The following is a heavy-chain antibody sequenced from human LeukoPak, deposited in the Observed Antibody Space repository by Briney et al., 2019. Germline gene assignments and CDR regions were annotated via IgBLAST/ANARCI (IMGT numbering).Heavy chain of an antibody. CDR3: ARVRIPMVRGVRARTYYFDY. V-gene: IGHV4-39*07. J-gene: IGHJ4*02. CDR1: GGSISTSNYY. D-gene: IGHD3-10*01. CDR2: INHSGST. Sequence: PSETLSLTCTVSGGSISTSNYYWGWIRQPPGKGLEWIGEINHSGSTNYNPSLKSRVTISVDTSKNQFSLKLSSVTAADTAVYYCARVRIPMVRGVRARTYYFDYWGQGTLVTVSS.